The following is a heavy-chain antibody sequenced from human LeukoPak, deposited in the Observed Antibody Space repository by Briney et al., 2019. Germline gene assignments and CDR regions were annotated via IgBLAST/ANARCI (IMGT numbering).Heavy chain of an antibody. CDR1: AFTFSSYW. CDR2: IKKDGGET. J-gene: IGHJ4*02. Sequence: GGSLRLSCATSAFTFSSYWTRWVRHAAGEGLEWMVKIKKDGGETYYVDSVKGRFTISRDNSKNSVYLQMNSLRAEDTAVYYCARDYYSGYWGQGTLVTVSS. CDR3: ARDYYSGY. D-gene: IGHD3-10*01. V-gene: IGHV3-7*05.